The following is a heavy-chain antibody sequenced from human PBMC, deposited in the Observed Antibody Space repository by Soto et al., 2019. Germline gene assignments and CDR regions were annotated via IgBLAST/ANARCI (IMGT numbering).Heavy chain of an antibody. V-gene: IGHV1-18*01. CDR1: GYSFSSYG. J-gene: IGHJ6*02. CDR3: ARRTRWNDGGYYDYDMDV. CDR2: ISGYNGAA. Sequence: QVQLVQSGAELKKPGASVRVSCKTSGYSFSSYGISWVRQAPGQGLEWMGWISGYNGAANYAQRVQDRVALTVDTSTSTAYMEMRSLQSDDTAVYFCARRTRWNDGGYYDYDMDVWGQGTTVIVSS. D-gene: IGHD1-1*01.